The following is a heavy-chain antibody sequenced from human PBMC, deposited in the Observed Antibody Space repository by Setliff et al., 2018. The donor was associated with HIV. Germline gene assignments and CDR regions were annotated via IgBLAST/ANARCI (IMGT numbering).Heavy chain of an antibody. V-gene: IGHV4-59*01. J-gene: IGHJ6*04. D-gene: IGHD3-16*01. CDR2: IYYSGNT. CDR3: ARDLHQPGYFYYVDV. CDR1: GGPFSSTS. Sequence: SETLSLTCTVSGGPFSSTSWSWIRQFPGQGLEWIGYIYYSGNTNYNPSLKSRVTISIDTSKNRFFLKLNSVTAADTAIYYCARDLHQPGYFYYVDVWGKGTAVTVAA.